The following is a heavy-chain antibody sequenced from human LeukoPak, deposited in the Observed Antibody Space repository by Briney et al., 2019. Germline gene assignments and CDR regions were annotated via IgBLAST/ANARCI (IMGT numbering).Heavy chain of an antibody. CDR3: AKGGSGWSYYFDF. Sequence: GGSLRLSCAASGFTFDDYAMHWVRHAPGKGLEWVSLISRDGGSTYYADSVKGRFTISRDNSKNSLYLQMNSLSTEDTALYYCAKGGSGWSYYFDFWGQGTRVTVSS. CDR1: GFTFDDYA. V-gene: IGHV3-43*02. D-gene: IGHD6-19*01. CDR2: ISRDGGST. J-gene: IGHJ4*02.